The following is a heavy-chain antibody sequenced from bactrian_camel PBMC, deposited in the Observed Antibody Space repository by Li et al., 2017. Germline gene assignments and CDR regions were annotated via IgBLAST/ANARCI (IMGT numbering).Heavy chain of an antibody. D-gene: IGHD5*01. CDR3: ARSRFVFRGCDLSTSGYYY. J-gene: IGHJ4*01. Sequence: HVQLVESGGGSVQAGESLRLSCGASKFAYTYSSYSLGWFRQAPGKEREGVACIGRDGITMYSDSVKGRFTISKDNAMNTLYLQMDSLRPEDSAMYYCARSRFVFRGCDLSTSGYYYGGQGTQVTVS. CDR2: IGRDGIT. V-gene: IGHV3S55*01. CDR1: KFAYTYSSYS.